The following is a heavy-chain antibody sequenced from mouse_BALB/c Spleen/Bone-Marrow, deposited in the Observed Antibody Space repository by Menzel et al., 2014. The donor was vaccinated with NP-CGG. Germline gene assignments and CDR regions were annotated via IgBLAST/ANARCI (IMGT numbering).Heavy chain of an antibody. J-gene: IGHJ3*01. CDR2: FYPGSGSI. V-gene: IGHV1-62-2*01. CDR1: GYTFTEYT. Sequence: QVQLQQSGAELVKPGASVKLSCKASGYTFTEYTIHWVKQRSGQGLEWIGWFYPGSGSITYNEKFKDKATLTADKSSSMVYMELNRLTSEASAVYCGASQEERFITTAAWFAYWGQGTLVTVSA. CDR3: ASQEERFITTAAWFAY. D-gene: IGHD1-2*01.